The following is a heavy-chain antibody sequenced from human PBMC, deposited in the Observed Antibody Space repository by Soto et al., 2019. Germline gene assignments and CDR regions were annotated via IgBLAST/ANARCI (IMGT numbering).Heavy chain of an antibody. CDR3: AIYSGYYYNWFDP. CDR2: FDPEDGET. D-gene: IGHD5-12*01. CDR1: GYTLTELS. J-gene: IGHJ5*02. V-gene: IGHV1-24*01. Sequence: ASVKVSCKVSGYTLTELSMHWVRQAPGKGLEWMGGFDPEDGETIYAQKFQGRVTMTEDTSTDTAYMELSSLRSEDTAVYHCAIYSGYYYNWFDPWGQGTLVTVSS.